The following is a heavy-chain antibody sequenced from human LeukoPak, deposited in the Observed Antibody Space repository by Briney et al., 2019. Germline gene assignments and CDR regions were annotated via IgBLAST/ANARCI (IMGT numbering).Heavy chain of an antibody. J-gene: IGHJ4*02. V-gene: IGHV3-66*01. CDR3: ARVGDCGRASCYAIDY. Sequence: GGSLRLSCAASGFTVRSNYMSWVRQAPGKGLEWGSIIYSGGSTYYTDSVRGRFIISRDISKNTLYLQMYSLRAEDTAVYYCARVGDCGRASCYAIDYWGQGTLVTVSS. CDR2: IYSGGST. CDR1: GFTVRSNY. D-gene: IGHD2-2*01.